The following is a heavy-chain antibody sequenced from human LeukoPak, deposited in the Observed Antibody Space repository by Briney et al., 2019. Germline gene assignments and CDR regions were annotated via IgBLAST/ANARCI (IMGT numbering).Heavy chain of an antibody. CDR1: GYSFTSYW. D-gene: IGHD5-12*01. V-gene: IGHV5-51*01. Sequence: GESLKISCKGSGYSFTSYWIGWVRQMPGKGLEWMGIIYPGDSDTRYSPSFQGQVTISADKSISTAYLQWSSLKASDTAMYYCARTIGGYDGGAFDDAFDIWGQGTMVTVSS. CDR3: ARTIGGYDGGAFDDAFDI. CDR2: IYPGDSDT. J-gene: IGHJ3*02.